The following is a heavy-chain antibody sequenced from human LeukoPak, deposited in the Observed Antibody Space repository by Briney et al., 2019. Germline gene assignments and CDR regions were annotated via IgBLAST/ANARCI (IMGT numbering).Heavy chain of an antibody. Sequence: SETLSLTCTVTGASTSSGGYYWSWLRQHPGKGLEWIGYIYYSGSTYYNPSLKSRVTISVDTSKNQFSLELTSVTAADTAVYYCARMVYSIYYYYYMDVWGKGTTVTVSS. V-gene: IGHV4-31*03. D-gene: IGHD2-8*01. CDR2: IYYSGST. CDR1: GASTSSGGYY. CDR3: ARMVYSIYYYYYMDV. J-gene: IGHJ6*03.